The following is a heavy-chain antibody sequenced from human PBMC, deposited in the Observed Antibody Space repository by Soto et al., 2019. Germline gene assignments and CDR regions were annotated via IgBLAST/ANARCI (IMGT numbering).Heavy chain of an antibody. D-gene: IGHD2-15*01. CDR2: IDPDDSDT. CDR3: ARRGAVVIGATHAPCEGFDI. Sequence: EVQLVQSGAEVRRPGESLKISCHASGYPFSTYWIGWVRQMPGQGLEWLGIIDPDDSDTRYSPSFQGQVTMSVDKSITTAYLEWSSLRASDTAMYYCARRGAVVIGATHAPCEGFDIWGQGAMVTVSS. V-gene: IGHV5-51*03. CDR1: GYPFSTYW. J-gene: IGHJ3*02.